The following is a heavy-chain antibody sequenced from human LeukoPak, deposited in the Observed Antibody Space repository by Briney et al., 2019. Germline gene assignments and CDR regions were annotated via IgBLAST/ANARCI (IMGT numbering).Heavy chain of an antibody. Sequence: GGSLRLSCAASGFPFTNYAMSWVRQAPGKGLEWVSSIETNGVKTYYADSVKGRFTISRDNSENTLSLQMSSLRVEDTAVYYCIAAPGPKWYFHYWGQGALVTVSS. CDR3: IAAPGPKWYFHY. CDR2: IETNGVKT. CDR1: GFPFTNYA. V-gene: IGHV3-23*01. D-gene: IGHD6-13*01. J-gene: IGHJ4*02.